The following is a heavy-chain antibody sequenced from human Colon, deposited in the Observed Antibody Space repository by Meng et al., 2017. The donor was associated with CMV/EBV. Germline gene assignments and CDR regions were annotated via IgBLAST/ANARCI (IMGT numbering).Heavy chain of an antibody. CDR2: ISSSGSTI. Sequence: GGSLRLSCAASGFSISDHYMAWVRQAPGKGLEWVSYISSSGSTIYYADSVKGRFTISRDNAKNSLYLQMNSLRAEDTAVYYCAREPEWEPYPDYWGQGTLVTVSS. V-gene: IGHV3-11*04. CDR3: AREPEWEPYPDY. CDR1: GFSISDHY. J-gene: IGHJ4*02. D-gene: IGHD1-26*01.